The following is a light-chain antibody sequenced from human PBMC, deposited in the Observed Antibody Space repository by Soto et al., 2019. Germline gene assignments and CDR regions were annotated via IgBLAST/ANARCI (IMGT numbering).Light chain of an antibody. CDR1: NSNLGAGYA. CDR2: ANN. CDR3: QSYDTSVV. V-gene: IGLV1-40*01. J-gene: IGLJ2*01. Sequence: QAVVTQPPSVSGAPGQRVTISCTGNNSNLGAGYAVHWYQHLPGAAPKLLICANNNRPSGVPDRFSGSKSGTSASLAIAGLQADDEGDYYCQSYDTSVVFGGGTKLTVL.